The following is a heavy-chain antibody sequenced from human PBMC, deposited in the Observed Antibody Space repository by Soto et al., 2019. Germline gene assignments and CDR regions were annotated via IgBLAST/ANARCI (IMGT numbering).Heavy chain of an antibody. D-gene: IGHD6-6*01. CDR1: GFTFTTNS. CDR2: ISYNSRYI. Sequence: EVQLVESGGGLVQPGGSLRLSCVASGFTFTTNSMNWVRQAPGKGLEWVSSISYNSRYIYSADSMRDRFTVSRDNAKNSLYLQMNSLRAEDTAVYYCVKSLAKVGSHDDWLDAWGPGTLVTVSS. V-gene: IGHV3-21*01. J-gene: IGHJ5*02. CDR3: VKSLAKVGSHDDWLDA.